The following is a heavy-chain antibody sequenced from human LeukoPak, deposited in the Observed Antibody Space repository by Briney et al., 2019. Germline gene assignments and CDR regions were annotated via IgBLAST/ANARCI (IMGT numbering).Heavy chain of an antibody. V-gene: IGHV4-39*01. CDR2: IYYSGST. Sequence: KPSETLSPTWPVSGGSISSSRYYWGRDPHPPGKGLELVGSIYYSGSTYYNPSLKSRVTISVDTSKNQFSLKLSSVTAADTAVYYCARHGRDGDYVAYWGQGTLVTVSS. CDR1: GGSISSSRYY. D-gene: IGHD4-17*01. J-gene: IGHJ4*02. CDR3: ARHGRDGDYVAY.